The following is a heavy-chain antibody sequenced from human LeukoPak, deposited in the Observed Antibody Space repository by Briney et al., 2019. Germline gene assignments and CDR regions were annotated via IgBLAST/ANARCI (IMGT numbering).Heavy chain of an antibody. V-gene: IGHV3-21*01. Sequence: KTGGSLRLSCAASGFTFSTYTMNWARQAPGKGLEWVSSINSGGSTTHYADSVKGRFTISRDNAQNSLYLQMNSLRVDDAAVYCCLRGDSRDFWGQGTLVTVSS. D-gene: IGHD3-22*01. CDR3: LRGDSRDF. CDR1: GFTFSTYT. CDR2: INSGGSTT. J-gene: IGHJ4*02.